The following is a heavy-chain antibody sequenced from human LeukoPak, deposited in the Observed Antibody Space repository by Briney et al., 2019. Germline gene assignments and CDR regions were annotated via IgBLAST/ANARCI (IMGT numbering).Heavy chain of an antibody. CDR3: ARGGGYSFTYYYYHAVDV. D-gene: IGHD5-18*01. J-gene: IGHJ6*02. V-gene: IGHV4-59*01. Sequence: SETLSLTCTVSGGSISSYYWSWIRQPPGKGLEWIGYIYHSGSTNYNSSLQSRVTISADTSKNQFSLRLSSVTAADTAVYYCARGGGYSFTYYYYHAVDVWGQGTTVTVSS. CDR2: IYHSGST. CDR1: GGSISSYY.